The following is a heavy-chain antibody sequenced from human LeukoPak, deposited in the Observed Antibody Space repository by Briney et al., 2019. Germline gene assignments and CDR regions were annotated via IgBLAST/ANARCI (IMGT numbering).Heavy chain of an antibody. CDR3: AREPDVDLSTFRGDAFDI. V-gene: IGHV1-69*04. D-gene: IGHD5-24*01. CDR2: VIPILNTA. Sequence: GASVKVSCKASGGTFSSYAISWVRQAPGQGLEWMGRVIPILNTATYAHKFQGRVTITADKSTSTAYMDLTSLTSEDTAFYCAREPDVDLSTFRGDAFDIWGQGTMVTVSS. J-gene: IGHJ3*02. CDR1: GGTFSSYA.